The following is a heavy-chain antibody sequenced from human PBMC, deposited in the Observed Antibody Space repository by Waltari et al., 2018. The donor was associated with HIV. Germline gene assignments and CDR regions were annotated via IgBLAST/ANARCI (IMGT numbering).Heavy chain of an antibody. J-gene: IGHJ6*02. D-gene: IGHD1-26*01. V-gene: IGHV4-39*07. CDR1: GASMRSSSYF. CDR3: ARDWDVTTACMDV. Sequence: QVKLQESGPGLVKPSETLSLTCVVSGASMRSSSYFWGWIRQAPGKGLEWIGSMFYTGSTYYKPSLKSRVNISIDTLNNQFSLKMTSVTAADTAVYYCARDWDVTTACMDVWGLGTTVTVSS. CDR2: MFYTGST.